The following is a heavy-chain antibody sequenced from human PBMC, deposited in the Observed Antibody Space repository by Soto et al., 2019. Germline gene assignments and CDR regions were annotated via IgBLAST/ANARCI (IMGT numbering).Heavy chain of an antibody. J-gene: IGHJ4*02. V-gene: IGHV3-7*01. CDR3: ATLDTAEIQTAAY. CDR1: GFIFSAYG. D-gene: IGHD2-15*01. Sequence: EVQLVESGGDLVRLGGSFRLSFEGSGFIFSAYGLVWFRHAPGRGLEGVAMITRGASGTHYVDSVKGRFTISRDNAKNSLYLQMNSLRVEDTAVYYCATLDTAEIQTAAYWGQGTLVTVSS. CDR2: ITRGASGT.